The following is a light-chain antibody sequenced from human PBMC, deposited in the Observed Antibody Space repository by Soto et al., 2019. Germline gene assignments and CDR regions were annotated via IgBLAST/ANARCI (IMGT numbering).Light chain of an antibody. CDR1: QSISNTF. V-gene: IGKV3-20*01. CDR2: GAS. J-gene: IGKJ2*01. CDR3: QQYGASPIYT. Sequence: SLSPGERATLSCRASQSISNTFLAWYQQKPGQAPRLLIYGASSRATGTPDRFSGSGSGTDFTLSISRLEPEDFAVYYCQQYGASPIYTFGQGTKLEIK.